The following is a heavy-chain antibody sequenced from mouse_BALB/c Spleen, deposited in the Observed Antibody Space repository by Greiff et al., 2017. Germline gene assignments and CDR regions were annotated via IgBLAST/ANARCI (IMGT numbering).Heavy chain of an antibody. V-gene: IGHV1S56*01. J-gene: IGHJ2*01. Sequence: QVQLQQSGPELVKPGASVKISCKASGYTFTSYDINWVKQRPGQGLEWIGWIYPGDGSTKYNEKFKGKATLTADKSSSTAYMQLSSLTSENSAVYFCARSGGSSRYFDYWGQGTTLTVSS. CDR1: GYTFTSYD. CDR2: IYPGDGST. CDR3: ARSGGSSRYFDY. D-gene: IGHD1-1*01.